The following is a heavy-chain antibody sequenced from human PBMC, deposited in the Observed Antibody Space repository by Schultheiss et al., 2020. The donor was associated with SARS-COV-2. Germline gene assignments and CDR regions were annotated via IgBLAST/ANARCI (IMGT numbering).Heavy chain of an antibody. D-gene: IGHD3-10*01. CDR3: TTDHYYGSGSYVY. CDR2: IKSKTDGGTT. CDR1: GFTFSNAW. V-gene: IGHV3-15*01. Sequence: GGSLSLSCAASGFTFSNAWMSWVRQAPGKGLEWVGRIKSKTDGGTTDYAAPVKGRFTISRDDSKNTLYLQMNSLKTEDTAVYYCTTDHYYGSGSYVYWGQGTLVTVSS. J-gene: IGHJ4*02.